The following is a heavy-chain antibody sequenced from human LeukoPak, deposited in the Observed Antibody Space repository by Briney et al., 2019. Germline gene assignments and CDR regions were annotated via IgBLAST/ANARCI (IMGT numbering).Heavy chain of an antibody. J-gene: IGHJ3*02. V-gene: IGHV1-69*01. CDR2: TIPIFGTA. Sequence: ASVKVSCKASGGTFSSYAISWVRQAPGQGLEWMGGTIPIFGTANYAQKFQGRVTITADESTSTAYMELSSLRSEDTAVYYCARDEYSYGAFDIWGQGTMVTVSS. CDR1: GGTFSSYA. CDR3: ARDEYSYGAFDI. D-gene: IGHD5-18*01.